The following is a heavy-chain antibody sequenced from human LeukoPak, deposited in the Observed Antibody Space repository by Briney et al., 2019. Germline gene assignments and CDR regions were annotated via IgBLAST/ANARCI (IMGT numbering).Heavy chain of an antibody. CDR2: IDTSGGYS. J-gene: IGHJ6*02. V-gene: IGHV1-46*01. CDR3: ARPQYNWNDYDSYPMDV. D-gene: IGHD1-1*01. Sequence: ASVKVSCKASGYTLTDYHMHWVRQAPGQGLEWMGIIDTSGGYSTYVAQKFRGRVSRTRDTPSNTVYMEMSSLRSEDTAVYYCARPQYNWNDYDSYPMDVWGQGTTVTVSS. CDR1: GYTLTDYH.